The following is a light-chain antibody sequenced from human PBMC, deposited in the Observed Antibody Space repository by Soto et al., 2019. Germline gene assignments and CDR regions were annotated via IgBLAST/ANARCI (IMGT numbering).Light chain of an antibody. CDR3: QQYNSYKYT. J-gene: IGKJ2*01. V-gene: IGKV1-5*01. CDR2: DAS. CDR1: PSISSW. Sequence: DIQMTQSPSTLSASVGDRVTITCRASPSISSWLAWYQHKPGKAPKLLIYDASSLESGVPSRFSGSGSGTEFTLTISSLQPDDFATYYCQQYNSYKYTFGQGTKLEIK.